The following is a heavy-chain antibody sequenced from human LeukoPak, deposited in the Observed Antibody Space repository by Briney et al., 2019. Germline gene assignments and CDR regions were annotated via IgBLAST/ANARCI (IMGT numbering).Heavy chain of an antibody. CDR3: ARDQYSYAHAAH. CDR2: IYSGGTT. V-gene: IGHV3-66*01. Sequence: GGSLRLSCAASGFTVSSNYMSCVRQAPGKGLEWVSVIYSGGTTYYADSVKGRFTISRDNSKNTLHLQMNSLRAEDTAVYYCARDQYSYAHAAHWGQGTLVTVSS. D-gene: IGHD5-18*01. CDR1: GFTVSSNY. J-gene: IGHJ4*02.